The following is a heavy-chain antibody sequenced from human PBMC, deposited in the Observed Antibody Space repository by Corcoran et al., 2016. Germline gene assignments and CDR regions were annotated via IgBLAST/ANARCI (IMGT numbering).Heavy chain of an antibody. CDR3: ARGLGYSYGSYFDY. V-gene: IGHV4-34*01. Sequence: QVQLQQWGAGLLKPSETLSLTCAVYGGSFSGYYWSWIRQPPEKGLEWIGEINHSGSTNYNPSLKSRVTISVDTSKNQFSLKLSSVTAADTAVYYCARGLGYSYGSYFDYWGQGTLVTVSS. CDR1: GGSFSGYY. CDR2: INHSGST. J-gene: IGHJ4*02. D-gene: IGHD5-18*01.